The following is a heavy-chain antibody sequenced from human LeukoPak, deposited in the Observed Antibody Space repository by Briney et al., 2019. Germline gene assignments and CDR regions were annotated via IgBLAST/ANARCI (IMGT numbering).Heavy chain of an antibody. V-gene: IGHV4-59*01. CDR3: AREACGGDCYRRYNAFDI. Sequence: SETLSLTCTVSGGSISSYYWSWIRQPPGKGLEWIGYIYYSGSTNYNPSLKSRVTISVGTSKNQFSLKLSSVTAADTAVYYCAREACGGDCYRRYNAFDIWGQGTMVTVSS. CDR1: GGSISSYY. J-gene: IGHJ3*02. CDR2: IYYSGST. D-gene: IGHD2-21*02.